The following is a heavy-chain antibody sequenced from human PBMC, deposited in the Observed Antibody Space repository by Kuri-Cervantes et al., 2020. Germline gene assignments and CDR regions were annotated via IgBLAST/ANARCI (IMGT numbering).Heavy chain of an antibody. Sequence: ASVKVSCKASGYTFTSYGISWVRQATGQGLEWMGWMNPSTGNTGYAQKFQGRVTMTRDTSINTAYMELSSLRSEDTAVYYCARDQDGQLAPDDPFDFWGLGTMVTVSS. CDR1: GYTFTSYG. D-gene: IGHD6-6*01. V-gene: IGHV1-8*02. CDR2: MNPSTGNT. CDR3: ARDQDGQLAPDDPFDF. J-gene: IGHJ3*01.